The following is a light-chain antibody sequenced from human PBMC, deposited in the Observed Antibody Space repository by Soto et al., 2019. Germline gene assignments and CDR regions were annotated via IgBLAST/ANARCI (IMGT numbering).Light chain of an antibody. CDR2: AAS. CDR1: QGINSW. Sequence: DVQMTQSPSSLSASVGDRVTITCRASQGINSWLAWYQQKPEKAPKSLIYAASSLQTGVPSRFSGSGYATDFTLTRSNLQPEESATYYCQQYHMYPLTFGGGTKVEIK. CDR3: QQYHMYPLT. V-gene: IGKV1D-16*01. J-gene: IGKJ4*01.